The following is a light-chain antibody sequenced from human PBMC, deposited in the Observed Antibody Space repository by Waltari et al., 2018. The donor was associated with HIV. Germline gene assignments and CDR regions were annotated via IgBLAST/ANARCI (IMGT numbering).Light chain of an antibody. CDR1: SSPVGNDH. CDR2: KNY. V-gene: IGLV1-47*01. Sequence: QSVLTQPPSASATPRQRVTIYSSRSSSPVGNDHVNWYHQLPGTAPKLLIYKNYQRPSGVPDRFAGSKSGTSASLAISGLRSEDEADYYCVGWDASLSAYVFGTGTKVTIL. J-gene: IGLJ1*01. CDR3: VGWDASLSAYV.